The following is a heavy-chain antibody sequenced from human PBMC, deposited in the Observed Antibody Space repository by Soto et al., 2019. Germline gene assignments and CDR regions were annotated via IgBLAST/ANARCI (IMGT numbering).Heavy chain of an antibody. V-gene: IGHV3-33*01. Sequence: GRSLRLSCAASGFNFSSYGVHWVRQAPSKGLEWVAVTGYDGSNKYYADSVKGRFTISRDNSKNTLYLQMNSLRAEDTAVYYSARERASSTHPGMDVWGQGTKVTVSS. CDR3: ARERASSTHPGMDV. J-gene: IGHJ6*01. CDR2: TGYDGSNK. D-gene: IGHD6-13*01. CDR1: GFNFSSYG.